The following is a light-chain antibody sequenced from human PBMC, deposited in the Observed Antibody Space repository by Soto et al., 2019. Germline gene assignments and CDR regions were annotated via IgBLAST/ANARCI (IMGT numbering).Light chain of an antibody. J-gene: IGKJ1*01. CDR3: QQYNRYAVT. Sequence: DIQMTQSPSTLCASVGDRVTMACRASQSASTFLAWYQQKPGQAPKLLIYDASTLQSGVPSRFSASGSGTEFALTISGLQPDDFAVYYCQQYNRYAVTFGQGTKVDIK. V-gene: IGKV1-5*01. CDR2: DAS. CDR1: QSASTF.